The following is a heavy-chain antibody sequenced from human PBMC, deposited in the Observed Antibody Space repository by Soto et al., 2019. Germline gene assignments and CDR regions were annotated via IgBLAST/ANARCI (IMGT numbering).Heavy chain of an antibody. CDR3: AKETRRAARGGGMDV. CDR2: ISWNSAIR. D-gene: IGHD1-1*01. Sequence: EVQLVESGGGLVQPGRSLRLSCVASGFTFDDYASGSIFDDYTMHWVRQAPGKGLEWVSGISWNSAIRGYGDSVKGRFTISRDNAKNSLYLEMNSLGPDDTALYYCAKETRRAARGGGMDVWGQGTTVTVSS. CDR1: GFTFDDYA. J-gene: IGHJ6*02. V-gene: IGHV3-9*01.